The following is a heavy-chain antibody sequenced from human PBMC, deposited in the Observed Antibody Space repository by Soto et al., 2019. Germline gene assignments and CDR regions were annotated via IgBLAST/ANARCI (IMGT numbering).Heavy chain of an antibody. D-gene: IGHD3-9*01. CDR2: ISWNSTGI. CDR3: AKVFDLRYFDTPGVLDI. Sequence: EVQLVESGGGLVQPGRSLRLSCAASGFTFGDYAMHWVRQPPGKGLEWVSGISWNSTGIVYEDSVKGRFTISRDNAKNSLFLQMNSLRTGDTALYYCAKVFDLRYFDTPGVLDIWGQGTMVTVSS. CDR1: GFTFGDYA. V-gene: IGHV3-9*01. J-gene: IGHJ3*02.